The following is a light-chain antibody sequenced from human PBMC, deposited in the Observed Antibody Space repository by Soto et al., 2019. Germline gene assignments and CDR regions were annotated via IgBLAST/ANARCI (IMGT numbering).Light chain of an antibody. V-gene: IGKV3-11*01. Sequence: EIVLTQSPATLSLSPGERATLSCRASQSVSSYLAWYQQKPGKAPRLLIYDASNRHTGIPARFSGSGSGTDFTLAIGSLEPEDFAGYYCQHRRNYSPLHFDGGPQVEIK. CDR3: QHRRNYSPLH. J-gene: IGKJ4*01. CDR2: DAS. CDR1: QSVSSY.